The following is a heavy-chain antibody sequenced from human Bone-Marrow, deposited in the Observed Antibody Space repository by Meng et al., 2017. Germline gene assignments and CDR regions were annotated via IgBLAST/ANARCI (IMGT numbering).Heavy chain of an antibody. CDR1: GYSISSGYY. V-gene: IGHV4-38-2*02. Sequence: SETLSLTCTVSGYSISSGYYWGWIRQPPGKGLEWIGSIYHSGSTYYNPSLKSRVTISVDTSKNQFSLKLSSVTAADTAVYYCARDLRDSSSWYVRDPYYFDYWGQGTLVTVSS. CDR3: ARDLRDSSSWYVRDPYYFDY. J-gene: IGHJ4*02. CDR2: IYHSGST. D-gene: IGHD6-13*01.